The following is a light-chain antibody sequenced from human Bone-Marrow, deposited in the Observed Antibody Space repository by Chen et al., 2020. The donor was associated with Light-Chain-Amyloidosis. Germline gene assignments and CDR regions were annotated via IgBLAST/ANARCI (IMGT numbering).Light chain of an antibody. J-gene: IGLJ3*02. V-gene: IGLV2-14*01. CDR3: SSYTSSSTLE. CDR1: SSDVGGYNF. CDR2: DVS. Sequence: QSAPTQPASVSGSPGLSITISCTGTSSDVGGYNFVSWYQQHPGKAPKLMIYDVSNRPSGVSNRFSGSKSGNTASLTIAGLQAEDEADYYCSSYTSSSTLEFGGGTKLTVL.